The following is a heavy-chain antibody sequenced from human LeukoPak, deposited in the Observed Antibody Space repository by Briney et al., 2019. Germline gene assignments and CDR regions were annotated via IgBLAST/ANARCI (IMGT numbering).Heavy chain of an antibody. CDR3: ARRIPAIAAAGVFDY. D-gene: IGHD6-13*01. CDR2: IYYSGST. V-gene: IGHV4-39*07. J-gene: IGHJ4*02. CDR1: GGSISSGGYY. Sequence: SETLSLTCTVSGGSISSGGYYWGWIRQPPGKGLEWIGSIYYSGSTYYNPSLKSRVTISVDTSKNQFSLKLSSVTAADTAVYYCARRIPAIAAAGVFDYWGQGTLVTVSS.